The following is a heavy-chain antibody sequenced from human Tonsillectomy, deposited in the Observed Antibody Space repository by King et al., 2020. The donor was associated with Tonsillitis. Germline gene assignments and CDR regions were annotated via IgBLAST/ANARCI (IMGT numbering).Heavy chain of an antibody. CDR3: AGGGGFSGYAYMDV. CDR1: GFTFSSYS. J-gene: IGHJ6*03. CDR2: ISSSGRYI. V-gene: IGHV3-21*01. Sequence: VQLVESGGGLVKPGGSLRLSCAASGFTFSSYSMNWVRQAPGKGLEWVSCISSSGRYIYYAASVKGRFTISRDSAKNSLYLQMTSLRAEDTAVYYCAGGGGFSGYAYMDVWGKGTTATVS. D-gene: IGHD5-12*01.